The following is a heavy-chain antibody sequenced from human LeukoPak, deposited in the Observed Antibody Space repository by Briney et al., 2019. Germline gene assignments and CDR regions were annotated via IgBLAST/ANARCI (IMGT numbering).Heavy chain of an antibody. D-gene: IGHD6-13*01. CDR2: IYYTGST. CDR1: GGSISSYY. J-gene: IGHJ4*02. Sequence: PSETLSLTCTVSGGSISSYYWSWIRQPPGKGLQWIGYIYYTGSTNYNPSLKSRVTISVDTSRNQFSLKLSSVTAADTAVYHCAGTRIAAADEEGDSSVSRTFFFDYWGQGTLVTVSS. V-gene: IGHV4-59*01. CDR3: AGTRIAAADEEGDSSVSRTFFFDY.